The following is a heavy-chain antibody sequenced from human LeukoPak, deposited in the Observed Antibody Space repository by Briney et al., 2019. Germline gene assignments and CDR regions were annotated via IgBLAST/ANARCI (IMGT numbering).Heavy chain of an antibody. J-gene: IGHJ5*02. Sequence: SETLSLTCTFSGGSINSYYWSWIRQPPGKGLEWIGYIYYSGSTNYNPSLKSRVTMSVDTSKNQFSLKLNSVTAADTAVYYCARDYDVLTAYPPTQLFDPWGQGTLVTVSS. D-gene: IGHD3-9*01. CDR2: IYYSGST. CDR3: ARDYDVLTAYPPTQLFDP. V-gene: IGHV4-59*12. CDR1: GGSINSYY.